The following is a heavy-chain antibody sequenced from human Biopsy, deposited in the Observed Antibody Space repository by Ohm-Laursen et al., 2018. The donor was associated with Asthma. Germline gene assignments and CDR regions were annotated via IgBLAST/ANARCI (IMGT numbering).Heavy chain of an antibody. V-gene: IGHV3-30*03. Sequence: SLRLSCTASGFTFSSYGVHWARQAPGKGLEWVALISNDGSSKYYADSVKGRFTISRDYSKNTLYLQMHSLRAEDTAVYYCARGDSSNWSHYYFDYWGQGTLVTVSS. CDR3: ARGDSSNWSHYYFDY. CDR1: GFTFSSYG. CDR2: ISNDGSSK. D-gene: IGHD3-22*01. J-gene: IGHJ4*02.